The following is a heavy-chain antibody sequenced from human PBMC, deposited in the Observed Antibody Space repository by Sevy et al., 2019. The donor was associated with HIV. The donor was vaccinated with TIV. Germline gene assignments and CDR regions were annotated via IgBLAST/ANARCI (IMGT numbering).Heavy chain of an antibody. Sequence: SETLSLTCAVSGVSVSSDTYYWSWIRQPPGKGLEWIGYVYHTGSTNYSPPFKSRVTISVDTSKNQFSLRLFSVAAAETAVYYCAREPYFFDKSGYYWDYWGQGALVTVSS. D-gene: IGHD3-22*01. V-gene: IGHV4-61*01. CDR2: VYHTGST. CDR1: GVSVSSDTYY. CDR3: AREPYFFDKSGYYWDY. J-gene: IGHJ4*02.